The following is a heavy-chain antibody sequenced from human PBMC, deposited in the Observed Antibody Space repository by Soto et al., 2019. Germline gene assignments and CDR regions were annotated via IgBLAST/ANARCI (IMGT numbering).Heavy chain of an antibody. CDR1: GFTFSNYI. V-gene: IGHV3-30-3*01. CDR3: ARDDEHWSYCDLGY. CDR2: ILHDGNNK. D-gene: IGHD3-10*01. J-gene: IGHJ4*02. Sequence: QVQLVESGGGVVQPGRSLRLSCAASGFTFSNYIMQWVRQAPGKGLEWVAMILHDGNNKYYDDSVKGRFTISRDNSKNTLYRQRTSLSTEDTAIYYCARDDEHWSYCDLGYWGQGTLVTVSS.